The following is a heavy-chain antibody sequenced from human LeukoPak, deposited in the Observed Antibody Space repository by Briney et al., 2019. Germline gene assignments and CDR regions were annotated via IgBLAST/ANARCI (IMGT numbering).Heavy chain of an antibody. CDR2: INPSGGST. Sequence: ASVKVSCKASGYTFTSYYMHWVRQAPGQGLEWMGIINPSGGSTSYAQKFQGRVTMTRDMSTSTVYMELSSLRSEDTAVYYCAKGVGATNPTDYWGQGTLVTVSS. CDR3: AKGVGATNPTDY. CDR1: GYTFTSYY. V-gene: IGHV1-46*01. J-gene: IGHJ4*02. D-gene: IGHD1-26*01.